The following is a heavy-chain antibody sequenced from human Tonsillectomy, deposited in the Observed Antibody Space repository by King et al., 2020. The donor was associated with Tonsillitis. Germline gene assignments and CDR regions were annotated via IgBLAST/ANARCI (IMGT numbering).Heavy chain of an antibody. J-gene: IGHJ3*02. Sequence: QLVQSGGGLVQPGGSLRLSCAASGFTFSSYAMSWVRQAPGKGLEGVSAISGSGGSTYYADSVKGRFTISRDNSKNTLYLQMNSLRAEDTAVYYCAKDFRGYSSSWFDAFDIWGQGTMVTVSS. CDR2: ISGSGGST. CDR3: AKDFRGYSSSWFDAFDI. CDR1: GFTFSSYA. D-gene: IGHD6-13*01. V-gene: IGHV3-23*04.